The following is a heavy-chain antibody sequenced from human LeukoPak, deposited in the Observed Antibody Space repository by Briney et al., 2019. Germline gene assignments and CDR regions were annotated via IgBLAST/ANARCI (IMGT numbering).Heavy chain of an antibody. V-gene: IGHV3-7*05. CDR3: ARASDPWLQLT. CDR2: IKGDGSEK. CDR1: GFTFSTYA. Sequence: GGSLRLSCVVSGFTFSTYAMIWVRQAPGKGLEWLGNIKGDGSEKRYADSVRGRFTISRDNAQTSLYLQMNSLRAEDTAVYYCARASDPWLQLTWGQGTLVTVSS. D-gene: IGHD5-24*01. J-gene: IGHJ5*02.